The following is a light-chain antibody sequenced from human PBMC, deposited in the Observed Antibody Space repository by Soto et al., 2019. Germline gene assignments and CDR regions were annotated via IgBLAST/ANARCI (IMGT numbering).Light chain of an antibody. V-gene: IGLV2-14*03. CDR1: SSDVGGYNY. CDR3: SSYTDFNLDV. J-gene: IGLJ1*01. CDR2: DVS. Sequence: QSALTQPASVSGSPGQSSSLSCTGTSSDVGGYNYVSWYQHQPGKAPKLVIFDVSGRPSGISNRFSGSKSGNTASLTISGLRPEDEADYYCSSYTDFNLDVFGTGTKVTVL.